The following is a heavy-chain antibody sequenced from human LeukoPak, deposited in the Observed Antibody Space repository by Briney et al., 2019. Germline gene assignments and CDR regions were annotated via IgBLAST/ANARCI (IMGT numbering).Heavy chain of an antibody. V-gene: IGHV4-34*01. CDR1: GGSFSGYY. J-gene: IGHJ4*02. Sequence: SETLSLTCAVYGGSFSGYYWSWIRQPPGKGLEWIGEINHSGSTNYNPSLKSRVTISVDTSKNQFSLKLSSVTAADTAVYYCARKYYFDYWGQGTLVTVSS. CDR2: INHSGST. CDR3: ARKYYFDY.